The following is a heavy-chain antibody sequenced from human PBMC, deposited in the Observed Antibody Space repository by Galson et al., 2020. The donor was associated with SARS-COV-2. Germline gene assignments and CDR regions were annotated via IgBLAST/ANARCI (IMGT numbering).Heavy chain of an antibody. CDR3: ARPRITLVRGAPFY. V-gene: IGHV3-30-3*01. CDR1: GFTFSSYS. CDR2: MSYDGSNK. D-gene: IGHD3-10*01. Sequence: GGSLRLSCAASGFTFSSYSMHWVRQAPGKGLEWVAVMSYDGSNKYYADSVKGRFTISRDNSKNTLFLQMNSLRAEDTAVYYCARPRITLVRGAPFYWGQGTLVTVSS. J-gene: IGHJ4*02.